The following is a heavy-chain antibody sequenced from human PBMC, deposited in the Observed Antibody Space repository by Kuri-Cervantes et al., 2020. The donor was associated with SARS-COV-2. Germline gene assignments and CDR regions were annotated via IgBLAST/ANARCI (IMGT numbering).Heavy chain of an antibody. V-gene: IGHV5-51*01. CDR3: ARHALWGYGGNSAFDI. Sequence: KVSCKGSGYSFTSYWIGWVRQMPGKGLEWMGIIYPGDSDTRYSPSFQGQVTISADKSISTAYLQWSSLKASDTAMYYCARHALWGYGGNSAFDIWGQGTMVTVSS. CDR1: GYSFTSYW. D-gene: IGHD4-23*01. CDR2: IYPGDSDT. J-gene: IGHJ3*02.